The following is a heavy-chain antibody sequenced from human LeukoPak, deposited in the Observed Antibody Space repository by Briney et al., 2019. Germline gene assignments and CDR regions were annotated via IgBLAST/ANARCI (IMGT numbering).Heavy chain of an antibody. CDR2: ISPYNDNT. CDR3: AREASIGLSD. V-gene: IGHV1-18*01. J-gene: IGHJ4*02. D-gene: IGHD2-15*01. CDR1: GFTFVSYA. Sequence: ASVKVSCKASGFTFVSYAISWVRQAPGQGLEWMGWISPYNDNTNFAQEFQGRVTMTTDTSTRTAYMELRSLRSDDTAVYFCAREASIGLSDCGQGTLVTVSS.